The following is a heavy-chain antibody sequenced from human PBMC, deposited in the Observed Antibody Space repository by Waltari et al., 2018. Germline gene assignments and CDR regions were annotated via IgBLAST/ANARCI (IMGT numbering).Heavy chain of an antibody. CDR2: ISYDGSNK. V-gene: IGHV3-30*01. Sequence: QVQLVESGGGVVQPGRSLRLSCAASGFTFSSYAMHWVRQAPGKGLEWVAVISYDGSNKYYADSVKGRFTISRDNSKNTLYLQMNSLRAEDTAVYYCARGEDMTTVTSFDYWGQGTLVTVSS. CDR3: ARGEDMTTVTSFDY. J-gene: IGHJ4*02. CDR1: GFTFSSYA. D-gene: IGHD4-17*01.